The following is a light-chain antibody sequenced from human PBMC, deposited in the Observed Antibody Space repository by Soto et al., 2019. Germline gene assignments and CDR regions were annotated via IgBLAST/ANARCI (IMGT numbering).Light chain of an antibody. CDR2: EDN. V-gene: IGLV6-57*04. J-gene: IGLJ2*01. CDR3: QSYDSSTVV. Sequence: NFMLTQPHSVSESPGKTVTISCTRSSGSIASNYVQWYQQRPGSAPTTVIYEDNQRPSGVPDRFSGSIDSSSNSASLTISGLKTEGEADYYCQSYDSSTVVFGGGTQLTVL. CDR1: SGSIASNY.